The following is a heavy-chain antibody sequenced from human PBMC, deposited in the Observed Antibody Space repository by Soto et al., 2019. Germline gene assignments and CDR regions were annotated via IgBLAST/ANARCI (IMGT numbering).Heavy chain of an antibody. CDR3: PSSVDTAMAIYYYGMDV. J-gene: IGHJ6*02. D-gene: IGHD5-18*01. Sequence: XYSLKVSWKCSGYSFTSYGISLVRQMPGKGLEWMGRIDPSDSYTNYSPSFQGHVTISADKSISTAYLQWSSLKASDTAMYYCPSSVDTAMAIYYYGMDVWGQGTTVTVSS. CDR1: GYSFTSYG. CDR2: IDPSDSYT. V-gene: IGHV5-10-1*01.